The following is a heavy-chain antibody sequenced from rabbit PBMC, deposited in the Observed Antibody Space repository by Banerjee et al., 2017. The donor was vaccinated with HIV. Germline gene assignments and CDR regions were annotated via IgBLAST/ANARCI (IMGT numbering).Heavy chain of an antibody. Sequence: QSLEESGGDLVKPGASLTLTCTASGFSFNSSYYMCWVRQAPGKGLEWIACIYTSSGSTYYANWAKGRFTISKTSSATVTLQMTSLTSADTATYFCARSYAGYTDTSLHLWGPGTRSPS. CDR1: GFSFNSSYY. CDR3: ARSYAGYTDTSLHL. CDR2: IYTSSGST. D-gene: IGHD7-1*01. J-gene: IGHJ4*01. V-gene: IGHV1S40*01.